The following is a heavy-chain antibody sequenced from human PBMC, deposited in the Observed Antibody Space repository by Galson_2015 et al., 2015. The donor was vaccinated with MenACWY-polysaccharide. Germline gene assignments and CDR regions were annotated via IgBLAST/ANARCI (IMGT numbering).Heavy chain of an antibody. CDR1: GFTVSSNY. CDR2: IYSGGST. V-gene: IGHV3-66*02. CDR3: ASDGPLRPPRVTSYYGMDV. D-gene: IGHD4-17*01. J-gene: IGHJ6*02. Sequence: SLRLSCAASGFTVSSNYMSWVRQAPGKGLEWVSVIYSGGSTYYADSVKGRFTISRDNSKNTLYLQMNSLRAEDTAVYYCASDGPLRPPRVTSYYGMDVWGQGTTVTVSS.